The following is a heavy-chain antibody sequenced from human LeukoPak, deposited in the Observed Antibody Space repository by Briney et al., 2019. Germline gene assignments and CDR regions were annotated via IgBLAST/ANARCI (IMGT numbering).Heavy chain of an antibody. Sequence: SETLSLTCTVSGGSINNYYWSWIRQPPGKGLEWIGEINHSGSTNYNPSLKSRVTISVDTSKNQFSLKLSSVTAADTAVYYCARDRYYYDSSGYYYFDYWGQGTLVTVSS. J-gene: IGHJ4*02. D-gene: IGHD3-22*01. V-gene: IGHV4-34*01. CDR2: INHSGST. CDR3: ARDRYYYDSSGYYYFDY. CDR1: GGSINNYY.